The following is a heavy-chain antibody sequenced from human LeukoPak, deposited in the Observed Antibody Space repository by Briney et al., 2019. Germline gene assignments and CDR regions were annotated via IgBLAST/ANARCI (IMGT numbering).Heavy chain of an antibody. CDR1: GGSFSGYY. Sequence: PSETLSLTCAVYGGSFSGYYWSWIRQPPGKGLEWIGEINHSGSTYYNPSLKSRVTISVDTSKNQFSLKLSSVTAADTAVYYCARDPLSISGTPRWGQGTLVTVSS. CDR3: ARDPLSISGTPR. CDR2: INHSGST. J-gene: IGHJ4*02. V-gene: IGHV4-34*09. D-gene: IGHD1-7*01.